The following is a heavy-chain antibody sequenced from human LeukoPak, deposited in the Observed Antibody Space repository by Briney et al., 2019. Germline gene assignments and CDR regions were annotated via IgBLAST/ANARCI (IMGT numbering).Heavy chain of an antibody. CDR1: GYTFTGYY. CDR3: ARVDYDILTGYSNYYYYYYMDV. Sequence: ASVKVSCKASGYTFTGYYMHWVRQAPGQGLEWMGWINPNSGGTNYAQKFQGRVTMTRDTSISTAYMELSRLRSDDTAVYYCARVDYDILTGYSNYYYYYYMDVWGKGTTGTVSS. V-gene: IGHV1-2*02. CDR2: INPNSGGT. D-gene: IGHD3-9*01. J-gene: IGHJ6*03.